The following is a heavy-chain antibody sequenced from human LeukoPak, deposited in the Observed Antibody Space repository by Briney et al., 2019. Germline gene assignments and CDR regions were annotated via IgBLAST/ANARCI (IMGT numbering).Heavy chain of an antibody. CDR3: AKDGLTGVNYYYGMDV. V-gene: IGHV3-30*18. CDR1: GFSFSSYG. CDR2: ISYDESYK. J-gene: IGHJ6*04. Sequence: GGSLRLSCAASGFSFSSYGIHWVRQAPGKGLEWVAVISYDESYKYYADSVKGRFTISRDNSKNTLYLQMNCLRAEDTAVYYCAKDGLTGVNYYYGMDVWGKGTTVTVSS. D-gene: IGHD7-27*01.